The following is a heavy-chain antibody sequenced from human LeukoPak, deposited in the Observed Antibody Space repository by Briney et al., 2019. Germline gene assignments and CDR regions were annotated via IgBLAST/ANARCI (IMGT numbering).Heavy chain of an antibody. CDR1: GFTFSNYG. V-gene: IGHV3-23*01. CDR3: AKDLWWFGEYDAFDI. D-gene: IGHD3-10*01. CDR2: ISGSGGIT. J-gene: IGHJ3*02. Sequence: PGGSLRLSCAASGFTFSNYGMSWVRQAPGKGLEWVSDISGSGGITYYAESVKGRFTISRDNSKNTLYLQMNSLRAEDTAVYYCAKDLWWFGEYDAFDIWGQGTMVTVSS.